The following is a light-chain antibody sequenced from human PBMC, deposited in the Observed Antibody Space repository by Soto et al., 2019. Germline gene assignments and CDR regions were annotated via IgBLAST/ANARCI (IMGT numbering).Light chain of an antibody. V-gene: IGLV2-14*01. CDR3: GSWDSSLSAYV. Sequence: QSVLTQPASVSGSPGQTITISCTGTSSDVGAYNYVSWYQQHPGKAPKLMIYEVSNRPSGVSDRFSGSKSGNTASLTISGLQAADEADYYCGSWDSSLSAYVFGTGTKVTVL. CDR2: EVS. J-gene: IGLJ1*01. CDR1: SSDVGAYNY.